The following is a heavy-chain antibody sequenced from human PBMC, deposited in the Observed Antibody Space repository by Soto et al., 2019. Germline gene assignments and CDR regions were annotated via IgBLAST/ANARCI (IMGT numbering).Heavy chain of an antibody. CDR3: AREQVDIVVIAAPPAHGDDSEGPRQVWFDP. CDR1: GGTFSGYG. V-gene: IGHV1-69*12. CDR2: IIPIFGTA. Sequence: QVQLVQSGAEVKKPGSSVKVSCKASGGTFSGYGISWVRQAPRQGLEWMGGIIPIFGTANYAQKFQGRVTITADESTSTAYMELSSLRSEDTAVYYCAREQVDIVVIAAPPAHGDDSEGPRQVWFDPWGQGTLVTVSS. J-gene: IGHJ5*02. D-gene: IGHD2-15*01.